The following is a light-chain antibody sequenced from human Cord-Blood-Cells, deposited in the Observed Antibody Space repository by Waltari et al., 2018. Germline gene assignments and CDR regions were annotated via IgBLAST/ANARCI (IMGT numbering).Light chain of an antibody. CDR2: DAS. V-gene: IGKV1-5*01. CDR1: QSISSW. Sequence: DIQMTHSPSTLSASVGDRVTITCRASQSISSWLAWYQQKPGKAPKLLIYDASSLESGVPSRFSGSGSGTEFTLTISSLQPDDFATYYCQQYKSYPYTFGQGTKLEIK. J-gene: IGKJ2*01. CDR3: QQYKSYPYT.